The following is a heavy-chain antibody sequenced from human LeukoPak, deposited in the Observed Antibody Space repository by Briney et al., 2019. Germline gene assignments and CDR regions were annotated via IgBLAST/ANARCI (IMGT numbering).Heavy chain of an antibody. CDR1: GYTFTSYD. D-gene: IGHD2-15*01. CDR2: MNPNSGNT. J-gene: IGHJ4*02. CDR3: ASCDGGSCYSFDY. V-gene: IGHV1-8*01. Sequence: GASVKVSCKASGYTFTSYDINWVRQATGQGLEWIGWMNPNSGNTGYAQKFQGRVTMTRTTSISTAYMELSSLRSEDTAVYYCASCDGGSCYSFDYWGQGTLVTVSS.